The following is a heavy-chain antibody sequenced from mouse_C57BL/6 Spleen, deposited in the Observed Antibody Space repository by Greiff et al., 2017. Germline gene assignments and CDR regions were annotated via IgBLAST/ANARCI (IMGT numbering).Heavy chain of an antibody. D-gene: IGHD1-1*01. Sequence: EVQLQQSGAELVRPGASVKLSCTASGFNIKDYYMHWVKQRPEQGLEWIGRIDPEDGDTEYAPKFQGKATMTADTSSNTAYLQLSSLTSEDTAVYYCTTGDLLLRAWFAYWGQGTLVTVSA. J-gene: IGHJ3*01. CDR2: IDPEDGDT. CDR3: TTGDLLLRAWFAY. V-gene: IGHV14-1*01. CDR1: GFNIKDYY.